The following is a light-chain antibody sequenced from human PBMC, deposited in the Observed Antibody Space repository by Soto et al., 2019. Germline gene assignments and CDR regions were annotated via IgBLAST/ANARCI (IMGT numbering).Light chain of an antibody. CDR2: KAS. V-gene: IGKV1-5*03. CDR3: QQHSSSSHYT. Sequence: DIQMTQSPSTLSASVGDRVTITCRASQSISSWLAWYQQKPGKAPNLLIYKASTLGSGVPSRFSGGGSGTEFTLTISSLHPDDFAPYYFQQHSSSSHYTFGQGTNLEIK. CDR1: QSISSW. J-gene: IGKJ2*01.